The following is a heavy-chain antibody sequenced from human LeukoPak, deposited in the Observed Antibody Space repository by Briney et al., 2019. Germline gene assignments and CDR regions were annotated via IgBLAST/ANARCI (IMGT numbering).Heavy chain of an antibody. CDR3: ARFPGIAVAGEFDY. Sequence: GGSLRLSCAASGFTFSSYWMSWVRQAPGKGLEWVANIKQDGSEKYYVDSVKGRFTISRDNAKNSLYLQMNSLRAEDTAVYYCARFPGIAVAGEFDYWGQGTLVTVSS. CDR1: GFTFSSYW. D-gene: IGHD6-19*01. CDR2: IKQDGSEK. J-gene: IGHJ4*02. V-gene: IGHV3-7*01.